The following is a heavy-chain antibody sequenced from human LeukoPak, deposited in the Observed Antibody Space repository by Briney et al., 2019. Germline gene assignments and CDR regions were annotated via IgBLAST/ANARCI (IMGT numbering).Heavy chain of an antibody. J-gene: IGHJ4*02. CDR1: GGSISSFY. CDR2: IYYSGST. V-gene: IGHV4-59*08. Sequence: SETLSLTCTVSGGSISSFYWSWIRQPPGKGLEWIGYIYYSGSTNYNPFLKSRVTISVDTSKNQFSLKLNSVTAADTAIYFCARNSPPHAYYFDFWGQGTLVTVSS. CDR3: ARNSPPHAYYFDF. D-gene: IGHD2-2*01.